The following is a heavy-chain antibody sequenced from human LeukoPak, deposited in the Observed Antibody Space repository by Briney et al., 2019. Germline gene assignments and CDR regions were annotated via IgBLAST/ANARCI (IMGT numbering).Heavy chain of an antibody. Sequence: SETLSLTCTVSGGSISSSSYYWGWIRQPPGKGLEWIGSIYYSGSTYYNPSLKSRVTISVDTSKNQFSLKLSSVTAADTAVYYCARGGYSDAFDIWGQGTMVTVSS. V-gene: IGHV4-39*07. CDR2: IYYSGST. D-gene: IGHD6-13*01. CDR3: ARGGYSDAFDI. CDR1: GGSISSSSYY. J-gene: IGHJ3*02.